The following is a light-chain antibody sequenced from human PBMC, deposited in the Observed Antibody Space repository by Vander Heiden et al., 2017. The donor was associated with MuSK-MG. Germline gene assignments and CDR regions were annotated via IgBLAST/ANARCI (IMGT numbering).Light chain of an antibody. Sequence: ELVLTQSPATLSLSPGERATLACRASRSVSKYLAWYQQKPGQAPRLLIYDASNRAPGIPARCRGSGSGTDLTLTISSLEPEDFAVYYGKQRNSGPWTFGQGTTV. CDR3: KQRNSGPWT. CDR1: RSVSKY. V-gene: IGKV3-11*01. CDR2: DAS. J-gene: IGKJ1*01.